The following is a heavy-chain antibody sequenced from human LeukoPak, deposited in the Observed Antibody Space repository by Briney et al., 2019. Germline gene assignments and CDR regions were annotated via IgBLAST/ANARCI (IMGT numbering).Heavy chain of an antibody. D-gene: IGHD2-8*01. J-gene: IGHJ4*02. V-gene: IGHV3-48*03. Sequence: LSGGSPRLSCAASGFTFSSYEMNWVRQAPGKGLEWVSYISSSGSTIYYADSVKGRFTISRDNAKNSLYLQMNSLKIEDTAVYYCIRVNNGYAKDFDYWGQGTLVTVSS. CDR2: ISSSGSTI. CDR1: GFTFSSYE. CDR3: IRVNNGYAKDFDY.